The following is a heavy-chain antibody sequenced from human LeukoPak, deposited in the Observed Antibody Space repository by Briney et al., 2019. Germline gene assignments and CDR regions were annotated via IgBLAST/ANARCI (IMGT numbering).Heavy chain of an antibody. V-gene: IGHV3-64*01. CDR2: ISSNGGST. CDR3: ARGSLVMITFGGVIVIPGAFDI. D-gene: IGHD3-16*02. J-gene: IGHJ3*02. CDR1: GFTFSSYA. Sequence: GGSLRLSCAASGFTFSSYAMHWVRQAPGKGLEYVSAISSNGGSTYYANSVKGRFTISRDNSKNMLYLQMGSLRAEDMAVYYCARGSLVMITFGGVIVIPGAFDIWGQGTMVTVSS.